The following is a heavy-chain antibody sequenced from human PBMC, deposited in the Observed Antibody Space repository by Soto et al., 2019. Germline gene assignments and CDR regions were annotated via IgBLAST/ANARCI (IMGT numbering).Heavy chain of an antibody. Sequence: SESLSLTCIVSGYSVSSSDYYWAWIRQPPWKGLEWIGSMFYSGLTYYNPSLKSRVTLSVDTSKNHFSVRLNSVTAADTAVYYCAPLTVSLSGPYGIHVWGQGTTVTVSS. J-gene: IGHJ6*02. CDR1: GYSVSSSDYY. V-gene: IGHV4-39*01. CDR3: APLTVSLSGPYGIHV. CDR2: MFYSGLT. D-gene: IGHD2-15*01.